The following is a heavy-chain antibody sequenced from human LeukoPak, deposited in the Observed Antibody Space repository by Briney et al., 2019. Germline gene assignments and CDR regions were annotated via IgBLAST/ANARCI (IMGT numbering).Heavy chain of an antibody. Sequence: SVKVSCKASGGTLSSYTISWVRPAPGQGLEWMGRIIPILDIANYAQKFQGTVTITADQSTSTAYMELSSLRSEDTAVYYCARGLNSGYSSGSWGQGTLVTVSS. CDR3: ARGLNSGYSSGS. J-gene: IGHJ5*02. CDR1: GGTLSSYT. D-gene: IGHD6-19*01. CDR2: IIPILDIA. V-gene: IGHV1-69*02.